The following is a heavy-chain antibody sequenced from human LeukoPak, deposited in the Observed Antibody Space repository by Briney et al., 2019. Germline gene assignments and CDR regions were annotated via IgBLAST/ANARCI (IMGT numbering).Heavy chain of an antibody. Sequence: GGSLRLSCLGSGFNFRYFWMSWVRQAPGRGLEWVANINHDGRETYYADSVKGRFITSRDNAKDSLYLQMNSLRAEDAAVYYCAKGYIIAGRQWYLDLWGRGTLVGVSS. CDR1: GFNFRYFW. D-gene: IGHD6-13*01. CDR3: AKGYIIAGRQWYLDL. V-gene: IGHV3-7*01. CDR2: INHDGRET. J-gene: IGHJ2*01.